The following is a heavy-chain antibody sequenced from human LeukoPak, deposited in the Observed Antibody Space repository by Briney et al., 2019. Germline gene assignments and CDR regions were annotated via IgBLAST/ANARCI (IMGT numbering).Heavy chain of an antibody. D-gene: IGHD5-12*01. Sequence: ASVKVSCKASGYTFVGYYLHWVRQAPGQGLEWMAWIDPYTGNTHYAQKFQGRITVTRDTSISTTYMELSWLASDDTALYYCAREYSASEHWGQGTLVTVSS. CDR2: IDPYTGNT. J-gene: IGHJ1*01. CDR3: AREYSASEH. CDR1: GYTFVGYY. V-gene: IGHV1-2*02.